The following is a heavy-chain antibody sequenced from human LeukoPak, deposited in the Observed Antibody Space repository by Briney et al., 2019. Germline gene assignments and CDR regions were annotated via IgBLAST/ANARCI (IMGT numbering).Heavy chain of an antibody. V-gene: IGHV3-64D*06. D-gene: IGHD2-8*01. CDR1: GFTFSSYA. J-gene: IGHJ4*02. CDR2: ISTNGGST. CDR3: VKGVVCATGVCRTRLDY. Sequence: TGGSLRLSCSASGFTFSSYAMHWVRQAPGKGLEYVSAISTNGGSTFYADSVKGRFTISRDNSKDTLYLQMSSLRAEDTAVYYCVKGVVCATGVCRTRLDYWGQGTLVTVSS.